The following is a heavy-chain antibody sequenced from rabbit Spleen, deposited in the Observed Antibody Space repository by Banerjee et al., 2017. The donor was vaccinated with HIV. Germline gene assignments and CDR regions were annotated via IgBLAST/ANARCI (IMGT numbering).Heavy chain of an antibody. CDR2: RYAGSGGST. Sequence: QSLEESGGDLVKPGASLTLTCTASGFTLSSSHWICWVRQAPGKGLEWIGCRYAGSGGSTYYANWAKGRFTISKSSSTTVTLQMTSLTVADTATYFCAREGDVDYSDYAYGMWGPGTLVTVS. CDR3: AREGDVDYSDYAYGM. CDR1: GFTLSSSHW. J-gene: IGHJ6*01. D-gene: IGHD6-1*01. V-gene: IGHV1S40*01.